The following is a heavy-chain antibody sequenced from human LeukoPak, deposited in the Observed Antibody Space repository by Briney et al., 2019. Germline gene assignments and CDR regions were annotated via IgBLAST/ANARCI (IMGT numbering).Heavy chain of an antibody. D-gene: IGHD1-1*01. Sequence: GGSLRLSCAVSGFTFNHHEMNWLRQAPGKGLEGVAYISSGDSSVFYADSVKGRFTISRDNASNTLFLQMNSLRAEDTAVYYCTKRPFSGYFDYWGQGTLVTVS. CDR1: GFTFNHHE. V-gene: IGHV3-48*03. CDR3: TKRPFSGYFDY. J-gene: IGHJ4*02. CDR2: ISSGDSSV.